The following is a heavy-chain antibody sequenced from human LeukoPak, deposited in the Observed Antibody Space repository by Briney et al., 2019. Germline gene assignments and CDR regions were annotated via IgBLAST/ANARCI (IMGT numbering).Heavy chain of an antibody. Sequence: SETLSLTCTVSGGSISSPNYYWTWIRQPAGKGLEWIGRGGGSNYNPSLKSRVTLSMDTSKNQFSLRLSSVTAADTAVYYCARGALRYFDWLKKDYYYMDVWGKGTTVTISS. D-gene: IGHD3-9*01. J-gene: IGHJ6*03. CDR1: GGSISSPNYY. CDR3: ARGALRYFDWLKKDYYYMDV. CDR2: GGGS. V-gene: IGHV4-61*10.